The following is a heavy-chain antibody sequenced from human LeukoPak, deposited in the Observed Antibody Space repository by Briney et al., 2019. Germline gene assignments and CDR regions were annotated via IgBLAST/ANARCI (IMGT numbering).Heavy chain of an antibody. CDR3: ARGPRNDP. CDR2: VHPNGGNT. D-gene: IGHD1-14*01. CDR1: GYPFTTWE. J-gene: IGHJ5*02. Sequence: ASVKVSCKTSGYPFTTWEINWARQAAGQGLEWMGWVHPNGGNTAYAQKFQGRVTMTRATSISTAYMELSGLTSDDTAVYFCARGPRNDPWGQGTLVTVSS. V-gene: IGHV1-8*01.